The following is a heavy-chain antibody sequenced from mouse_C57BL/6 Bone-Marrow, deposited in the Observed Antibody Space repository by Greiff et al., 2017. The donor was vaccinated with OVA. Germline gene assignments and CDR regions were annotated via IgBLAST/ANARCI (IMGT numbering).Heavy chain of an antibody. CDR3: ARGGQLRLRAWFAY. CDR1: GYTFTSYW. V-gene: IGHV1-50*01. J-gene: IGHJ3*01. D-gene: IGHD3-2*02. Sequence: VQLQQSGAELVKPGASVKLSCKASGYTFTSYWMQWVKQRPGQGLEWIGEIDPSDSYTNYNQKFKGKATLTVDTSSSTAYMQLSSLTSEDSAVYDCARGGQLRLRAWFAYWGQGTLVTVSA. CDR2: IDPSDSYT.